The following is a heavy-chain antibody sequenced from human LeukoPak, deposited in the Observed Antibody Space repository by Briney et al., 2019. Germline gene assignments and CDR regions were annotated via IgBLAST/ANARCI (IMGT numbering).Heavy chain of an antibody. CDR2: IYYSGST. CDR3: AREARGGAWFDP. Sequence: SETLSLTCTVSGGSISSYYWSRIRQPPGKGLEWIGFIYYSGSTNYNPSLKSRVTISVDTSKDQFSLKLSSVTAADTAIYYCAREARGGAWFDPWGQGTLVTVSS. J-gene: IGHJ5*02. D-gene: IGHD3-16*01. CDR1: GGSISSYY. V-gene: IGHV4-59*01.